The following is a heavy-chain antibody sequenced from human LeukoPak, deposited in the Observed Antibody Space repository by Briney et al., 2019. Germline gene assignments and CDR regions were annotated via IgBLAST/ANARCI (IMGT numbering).Heavy chain of an antibody. D-gene: IGHD6-13*01. CDR3: ARDRGDGYSSSWGDY. V-gene: IGHV3-7*01. CDR1: GFTFSSYW. J-gene: IGHJ4*02. CDR2: MKQDGSEK. Sequence: GGSLRLSCAASGFTFSSYWMSWVRQAPGKGLEWVANMKQDGSEKYYVDSVKGRFTISRDNAKNSLYLQMNSLRAEDTAVYYCARDRGDGYSSSWGDYWGQGTLVTVSS.